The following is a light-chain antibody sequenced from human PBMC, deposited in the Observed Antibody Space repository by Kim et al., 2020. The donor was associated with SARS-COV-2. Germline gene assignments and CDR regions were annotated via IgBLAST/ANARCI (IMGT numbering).Light chain of an antibody. CDR1: SMDVGIYNR. CDR3: SSYTSSSTLI. Sequence: GQAVTLPCTGTSMDVGIYNRVSCYQRPPGTAPKLLIYEVSDRPSGVPHRFSGSKSGNTASLTISWLQTEDEADYYCSSYTSSSTLIFGGGTKVTVL. V-gene: IGLV2-18*02. J-gene: IGLJ2*01. CDR2: EVS.